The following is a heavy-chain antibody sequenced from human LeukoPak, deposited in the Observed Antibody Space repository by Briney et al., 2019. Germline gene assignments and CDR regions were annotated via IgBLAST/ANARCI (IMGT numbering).Heavy chain of an antibody. Sequence: SETLSLTCTVSGGSISSYYWSWIRQPPGKGLEWIGYIYYSGSTNYNPSLKSRVTISVDTSKNQFSLKLSSVTAADTAVYYCGTEARGVGGFDYLGQGTLVTVSS. CDR1: GGSISSYY. D-gene: IGHD3-10*01. CDR3: GTEARGVGGFDY. J-gene: IGHJ4*02. CDR2: IYYSGST. V-gene: IGHV4-59*01.